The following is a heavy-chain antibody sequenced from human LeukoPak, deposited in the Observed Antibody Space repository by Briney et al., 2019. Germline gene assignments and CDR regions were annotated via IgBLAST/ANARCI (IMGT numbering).Heavy chain of an antibody. CDR1: GFTFSTYG. J-gene: IGHJ4*02. Sequence: PGRSLRLSCAASGFTFSTYGMHWVRQAPGKGLEWVAVIWYGGSNTYYADSVKGRFTISRDNAKNSLYLQMNSLRAEDTAVYYCASHRRYSSSWYPPDCLDYWGQGTLVTVSS. CDR2: IWYGGSNT. V-gene: IGHV3-33*08. D-gene: IGHD6-13*01. CDR3: ASHRRYSSSWYPPDCLDY.